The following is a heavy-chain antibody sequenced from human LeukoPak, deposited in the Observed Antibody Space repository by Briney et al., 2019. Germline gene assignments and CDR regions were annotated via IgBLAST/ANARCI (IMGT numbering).Heavy chain of an antibody. CDR1: GGSFSGYY. Sequence: PSETLSLTCAVYGGSFSGYYWSWIRQPPGKGLEWIGEINHSGSTNYNPSLKSRVTISVDTSKNQFSLKLSSVTAADTAVYYCARALRPYYYMDVWGKGTTVTVSS. CDR2: INHSGST. D-gene: IGHD5/OR15-5a*01. V-gene: IGHV4-34*01. CDR3: ARALRPYYYMDV. J-gene: IGHJ6*03.